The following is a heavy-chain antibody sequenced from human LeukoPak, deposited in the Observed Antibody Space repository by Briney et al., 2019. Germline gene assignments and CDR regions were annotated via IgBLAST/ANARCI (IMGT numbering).Heavy chain of an antibody. V-gene: IGHV3-15*01. J-gene: IGHJ4*01. CDR3: TTLWYWYHSFDY. D-gene: IGHD3-22*01. CDR2: IKTKADSKTT. Sequence: PGGSLRLSCAASGFSFNNAWMNWVRQAPGKGLEWVGLIKTKADSKTTDYAAPVKGRLNISRDDSKTTLYLQMNSLKTEDTAVYYCTTLWYWYHSFDYWGHGTLVTVSS. CDR1: GFSFNNAW.